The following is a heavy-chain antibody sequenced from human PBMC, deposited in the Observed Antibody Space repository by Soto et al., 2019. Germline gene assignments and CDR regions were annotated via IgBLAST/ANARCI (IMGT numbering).Heavy chain of an antibody. CDR3: AKGQTTVTTLYY. Sequence: QVQLVESGGGVVQPGRSLRLSCAASGFTFSSYGMHWVRQAPGKGLEWVAVISYDGSNKYYADSVKGRFTISRDNSKNTLYLQMNSLRAEDTAVYYCAKGQTTVTTLYYWGQGTLVTVSS. J-gene: IGHJ4*02. D-gene: IGHD4-17*01. V-gene: IGHV3-30*18. CDR2: ISYDGSNK. CDR1: GFTFSSYG.